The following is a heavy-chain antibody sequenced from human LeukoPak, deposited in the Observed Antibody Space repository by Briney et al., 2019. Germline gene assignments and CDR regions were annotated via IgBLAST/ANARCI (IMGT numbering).Heavy chain of an antibody. D-gene: IGHD3-22*01. V-gene: IGHV3-9*03. Sequence: GGSLRLSCAASGFTFSIYTMTWVRQAPGKGLEWVSGISWNSGSIGYADSVKGRFTISRDNAKNSLYLQMNSLRAEDMALYYCAKDLTYYYDSSGFDYWGQGTLVTVSS. CDR1: GFTFSIYT. CDR2: ISWNSGSI. J-gene: IGHJ4*02. CDR3: AKDLTYYYDSSGFDY.